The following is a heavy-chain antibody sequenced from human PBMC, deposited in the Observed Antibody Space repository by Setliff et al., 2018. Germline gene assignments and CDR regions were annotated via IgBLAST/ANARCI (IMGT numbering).Heavy chain of an antibody. Sequence: SETLSLTCTVSGGSISSSSYYWVWIRQPPGKGLDWIGTIYYSGSTYYNPSLKSRVTISLDTSKNQFSLKLTSVTAADTAVYYCASGLNWLSSTEFDYWGQGTLVTVSS. CDR2: IYYSGST. CDR3: ASGLNWLSSTEFDY. V-gene: IGHV4-39*07. CDR1: GGSISSSSYY. J-gene: IGHJ4*02. D-gene: IGHD1-20*01.